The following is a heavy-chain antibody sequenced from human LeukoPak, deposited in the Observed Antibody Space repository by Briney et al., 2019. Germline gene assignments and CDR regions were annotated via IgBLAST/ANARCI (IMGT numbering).Heavy chain of an antibody. D-gene: IGHD2-15*01. CDR3: ASGAATPFDY. J-gene: IGHJ4*02. Sequence: GSLGLSCAASGFTFSSYGVHWVRQAPGKGLEWIGYIYYSGSTNYNPSLKSRVTISVDTSKNQFSLKLTSVTAADTAVYYCASGAATPFDYWGQGTLVTVSS. V-gene: IGHV4-59*01. CDR2: IYYSGST. CDR1: GFTFSSYG.